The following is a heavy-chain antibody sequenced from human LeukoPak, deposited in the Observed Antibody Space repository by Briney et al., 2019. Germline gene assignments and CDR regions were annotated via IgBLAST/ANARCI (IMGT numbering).Heavy chain of an antibody. D-gene: IGHD6-13*01. CDR3: ARDLKQTNAPYNWFDL. Sequence: ASVKVSCKASGYTFTGYYMHWVRQAPGQGLEWMGWINPNSGGTNYAQKFQGRVTMTRDTSISTAYMELSRLRSDDTAVYYCARDLKQTNAPYNWFDLWGQGTLVTVSS. CDR2: INPNSGGT. V-gene: IGHV1-2*02. J-gene: IGHJ5*02. CDR1: GYTFTGYY.